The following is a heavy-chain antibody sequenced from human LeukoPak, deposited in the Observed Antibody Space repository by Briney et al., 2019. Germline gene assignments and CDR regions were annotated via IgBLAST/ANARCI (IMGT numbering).Heavy chain of an antibody. CDR1: GFTFSSYG. J-gene: IGHJ4*02. CDR2: IRYDGSDK. Sequence: GGSLRLSCAASGFTFSSYGMHWVRQAPGKGLEWVSFIRYDGSDKYYADSVRGRFTISRDNAKSSLHLQMNSLRAEDTAVYYCARDHYYDSSKGWIDYWGQGTLVTVSS. D-gene: IGHD3-22*01. V-gene: IGHV3-30*02. CDR3: ARDHYYDSSKGWIDY.